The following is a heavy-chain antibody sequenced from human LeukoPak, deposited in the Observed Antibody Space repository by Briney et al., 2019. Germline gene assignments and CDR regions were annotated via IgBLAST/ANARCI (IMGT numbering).Heavy chain of an antibody. Sequence: SVKVSCKASGGAFSSYTISWVRQAPGQGLEWMGGIIPIFGTTNYAQRFQGRATISADESTSTAYMELSSLRSEDTAVYYCASVWFGPTIHGYFQHWGQGTLVTVSS. J-gene: IGHJ1*01. CDR2: IIPIFGTT. D-gene: IGHD3-10*01. CDR1: GGAFSSYT. CDR3: ASVWFGPTIHGYFQH. V-gene: IGHV1-69*01.